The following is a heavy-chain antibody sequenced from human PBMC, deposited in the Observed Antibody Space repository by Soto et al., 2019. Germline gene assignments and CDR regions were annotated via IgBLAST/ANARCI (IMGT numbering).Heavy chain of an antibody. Sequence: ASVKVSCKASGYTFTNYYMHWVRQAPGQGLEWMGIINPSGGSTSYAQKFQGRVTMTRDTSTNTVYMELSSLRSEDTAVYYCARAWVVVTAPDYWGQGTLVTVSS. V-gene: IGHV1-46*01. D-gene: IGHD2-21*02. CDR1: GYTFTNYY. CDR2: INPSGGST. J-gene: IGHJ4*02. CDR3: ARAWVVVTAPDY.